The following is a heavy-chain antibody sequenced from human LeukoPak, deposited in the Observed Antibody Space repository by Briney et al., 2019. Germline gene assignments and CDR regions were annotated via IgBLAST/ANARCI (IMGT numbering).Heavy chain of an antibody. V-gene: IGHV3-72*01. CDR1: GFTFSDHY. Sequence: GGSLRLSCAASGFTFSDHYMDWVRQAPGKGLEWVGRTRNKANSYTTEYAASVKGRFTISRDNAKNSLYLQMNSLRGEDTAVYYCASGRSDYYLDAFDIWGQGTTVTVSS. J-gene: IGHJ3*02. CDR2: TRNKANSYTT. D-gene: IGHD3-22*01. CDR3: ASGRSDYYLDAFDI.